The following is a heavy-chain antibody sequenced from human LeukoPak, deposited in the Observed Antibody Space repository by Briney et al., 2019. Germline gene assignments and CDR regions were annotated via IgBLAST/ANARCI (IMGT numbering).Heavy chain of an antibody. D-gene: IGHD3-3*02. V-gene: IGHV4-34*01. CDR1: GGSFSGYY. CDR3: ARPGIRRYNWFDP. J-gene: IGHJ5*02. CDR2: INHSGST. Sequence: SETLSLTCAVYGGSFSGYYWSWIRQPPAKGLEWIGEINHSGSTNYNPSLKTRVTISVDTSKNQFSLKLSSVTAADTAVYYCARPGIRRYNWFDPWGQGTLVTVSS.